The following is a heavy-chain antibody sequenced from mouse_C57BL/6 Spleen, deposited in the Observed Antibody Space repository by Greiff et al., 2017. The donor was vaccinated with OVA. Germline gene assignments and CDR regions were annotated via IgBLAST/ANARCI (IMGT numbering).Heavy chain of an antibody. CDR3: AREGAPAWFAY. V-gene: IGHV3-6*01. Sequence: EVHLVESGPGLVKPSQSLSLTCSVTGYSITSGYYWNWIRQFPGNKLEWMGYISYDGSNNYNPSLKNRISITRDTSKNQFFLKLNSVTTEDTATYYCAREGAPAWFAYWGQGTLVTVSA. CDR2: ISYDGSN. CDR1: GYSITSGYY. J-gene: IGHJ3*01.